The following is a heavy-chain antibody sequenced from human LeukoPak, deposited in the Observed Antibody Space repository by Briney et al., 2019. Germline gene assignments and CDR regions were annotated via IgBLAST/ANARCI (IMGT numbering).Heavy chain of an antibody. D-gene: IGHD6-19*01. CDR2: IYHSGST. J-gene: IGHJ4*02. Sequence: SETLSLTCTVSGGSISSSSYYWGWIRQPPGKGLEWIGSIYHSGSTYYNPSLKSRVTISENTSKNSLSLRLSSVTAEDTAVYYCSRDLGSSAWFYHWGQGTLVTVSS. CDR1: GGSISSSSYY. V-gene: IGHV4-39*07. CDR3: SRDLGSSAWFYH.